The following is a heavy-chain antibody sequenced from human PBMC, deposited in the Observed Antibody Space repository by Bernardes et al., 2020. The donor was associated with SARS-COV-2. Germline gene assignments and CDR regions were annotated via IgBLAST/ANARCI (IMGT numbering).Heavy chain of an antibody. J-gene: IGHJ6*02. Sequence: SETLSLTCTVSGGSIGSSNYYWGWNRQAPGKGLEWIGSIYSGGNTYYNPSLQSRVSASVDTSRNQVSLRLNFVTAADTAVYYCAGSSCGIDCYIGGLRSWDYGMDVWGPGTTVTVSS. CDR1: GGSIGSSNYY. V-gene: IGHV4-39*07. D-gene: IGHD2-21*01. CDR2: IYSGGNT. CDR3: AGSSCGIDCYIGGLRSWDYGMDV.